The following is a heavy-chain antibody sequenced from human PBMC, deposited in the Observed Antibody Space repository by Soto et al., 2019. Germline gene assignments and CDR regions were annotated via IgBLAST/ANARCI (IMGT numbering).Heavy chain of an antibody. V-gene: IGHV3-33*01. D-gene: IGHD3-22*01. Sequence: PGGSLRLSCAASGFTFSSYGMHWVRQAPGKGLEWVAVIWYDGSNKYYADSVKGRFTISRDNSKNTLYLQMNSLRAEDTAAYYCARGNYYDSRDAFDIWGQGTMVTVS. CDR3: ARGNYYDSRDAFDI. CDR2: IWYDGSNK. J-gene: IGHJ3*02. CDR1: GFTFSSYG.